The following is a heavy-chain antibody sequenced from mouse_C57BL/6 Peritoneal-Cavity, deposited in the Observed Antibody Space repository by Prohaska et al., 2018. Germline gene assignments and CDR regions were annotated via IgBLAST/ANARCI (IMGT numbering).Heavy chain of an antibody. V-gene: IGHV3-1*01. J-gene: IGHJ2*01. CDR3: ARRGDYPYYFDY. Sequence: DVQLQESGPGMVKPSQSLALTCTVTGYSITSGYDGHWIRHFPGNKLEWMGYISYSGSTNYNPSLKSRISITHDTSKNHFFLKLNSVTTEDTATYYCARRGDYPYYFDYWGQGTTLTVSS. D-gene: IGHD2-4*01. CDR2: ISYSGST. CDR1: GYSITSGYD.